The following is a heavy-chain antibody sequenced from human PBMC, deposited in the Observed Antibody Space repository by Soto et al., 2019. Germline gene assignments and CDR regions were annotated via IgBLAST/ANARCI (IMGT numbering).Heavy chain of an antibody. V-gene: IGHV3-23*01. D-gene: IGHD5-12*01. CDR3: AKSWGDIWLRSAFAL. CDR1: GFTFRSYS. Sequence: EVQVLESGGGLIQPGGSLRLSCAASGFTFRSYSMSWVRRAPGKGLEWVSGISGTGGSTYSADTVKGRFTISRDNSRNRLYLQMNSLRAEDTVMYYCAKSWGDIWLRSAFALWGLGTMVHVSA. CDR2: ISGTGGST. J-gene: IGHJ3*01.